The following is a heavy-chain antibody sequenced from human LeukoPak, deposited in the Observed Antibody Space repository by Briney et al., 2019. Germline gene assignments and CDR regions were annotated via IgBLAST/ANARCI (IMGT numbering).Heavy chain of an antibody. J-gene: IGHJ6*02. CDR2: IYYSGST. Sequence: PSETLSLTCTVSGGSISSGGYYWSRIRQHPGKGLEWIGYIYYSGSTYYNPSLKSRVTISVDTSKNQFSLKLSSVTAADTAVYYCARGVPANYDILTGYYYYGMDVWGQGTTVTVSS. CDR3: ARGVPANYDILTGYYYYGMDV. V-gene: IGHV4-31*03. D-gene: IGHD3-9*01. CDR1: GGSISSGGYY.